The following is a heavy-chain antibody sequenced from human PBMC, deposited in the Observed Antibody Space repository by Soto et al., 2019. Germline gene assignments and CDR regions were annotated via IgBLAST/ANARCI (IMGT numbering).Heavy chain of an antibody. CDR3: ARDLLLGCGSYYYYGREV. Sequence: GASVKVSCKASGYTFTGYYMHWVRQAPGQGLEWMGWINPNSGCTNYAQKFQGWVTMTRDTSISTAYMELSRLRSDDTAVYCCARDLLLGCGSYYYYGREVWGQGTTVTVAS. CDR1: GYTFTGYY. D-gene: IGHD3-10*01. CDR2: INPNSGCT. V-gene: IGHV1-2*04. J-gene: IGHJ6*02.